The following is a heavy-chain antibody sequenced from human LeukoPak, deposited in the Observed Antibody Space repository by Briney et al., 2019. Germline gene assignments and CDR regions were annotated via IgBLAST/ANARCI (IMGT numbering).Heavy chain of an antibody. Sequence: SETLSLTCNVSCGPITSSYWSWIRQPPGKGLEWIGCIYYSGSTNYNPSLKSRVTMSVDTSKNQFSLKLTSVTAADTAVYYGVRPIRGYSFDYYDYWGQGTLVTVSS. V-gene: IGHV4-59*01. D-gene: IGHD5-18*01. J-gene: IGHJ4*02. CDR3: VRPIRGYSFDYYDY. CDR2: IYYSGST. CDR1: CGPITSSY.